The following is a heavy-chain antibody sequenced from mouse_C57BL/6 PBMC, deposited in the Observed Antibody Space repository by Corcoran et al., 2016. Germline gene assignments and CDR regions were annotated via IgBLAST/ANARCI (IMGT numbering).Heavy chain of an antibody. J-gene: IGHJ1*03. CDR3: ARSNGTGYFDV. CDR2: IYPGSGNT. D-gene: IGHD4-1*01. V-gene: IGHV1-66*01. CDR1: GYSFTSYY. Sequence: QVQLQQSGPELVKPGASVKISCKASGYSFTSYYIHWVKQRPGQGLEWIGWIYPGSGNTKYNEKFKGKATLTADTSSSTAYMQLSSLTSEDSAVYHCARSNGTGYFDVWGTGTTVTVSS.